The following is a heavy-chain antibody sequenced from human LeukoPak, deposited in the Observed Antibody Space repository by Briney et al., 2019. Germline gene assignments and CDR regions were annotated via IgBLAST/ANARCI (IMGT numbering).Heavy chain of an antibody. V-gene: IGHV3-66*01. CDR1: GFTFSSAW. Sequence: PGGSLRLSCAASGFTFSSAWMSWVRQAPGKGLEWVSTIFSGGSTYYADSVKGRFTISRDNSKNTLYLQMNSLRAEDTAVYYCAKTPAPVFGSKCYFDYWGQGTLVTVSS. J-gene: IGHJ4*02. CDR2: IFSGGST. CDR3: AKTPAPVFGSKCYFDY. D-gene: IGHD3-3*01.